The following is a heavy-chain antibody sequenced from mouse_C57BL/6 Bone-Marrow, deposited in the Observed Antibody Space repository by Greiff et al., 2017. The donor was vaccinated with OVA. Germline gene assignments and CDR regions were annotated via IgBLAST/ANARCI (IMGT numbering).Heavy chain of an antibody. CDR2: IDPSDSYT. D-gene: IGHD2-1*01. CDR1: GYTFTSYW. Sequence: QVQLQQPGAELVMPGASVKLSCKASGYTFTSYWMHWVKQRPGQGLEWIGEIDPSDSYTNYNQKFKGKSTLTVDKSSSTAYMQLSSLTSDDSAVYDCARSPYGNLPDWGQGTTLTVSS. CDR3: ARSPYGNLPD. J-gene: IGHJ2*01. V-gene: IGHV1-69*01.